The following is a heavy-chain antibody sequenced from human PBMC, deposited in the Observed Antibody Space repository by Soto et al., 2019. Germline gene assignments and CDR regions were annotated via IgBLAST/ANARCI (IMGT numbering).Heavy chain of an antibody. V-gene: IGHV4-59*01. CDR3: ARAKKEGEDSSSWYLRTVRFDP. J-gene: IGHJ5*02. D-gene: IGHD6-13*01. CDR1: GGSISSYY. Sequence: SETLSLTCTVSGGSISSYYWSWIRQPPGKGLEWIGYIYYSGSTNYNPSLKSRVTISVDTSKNQFSLKLSSVTAADTAVYYCARAKKEGEDSSSWYLRTVRFDPWGQGNLVTVS. CDR2: IYYSGST.